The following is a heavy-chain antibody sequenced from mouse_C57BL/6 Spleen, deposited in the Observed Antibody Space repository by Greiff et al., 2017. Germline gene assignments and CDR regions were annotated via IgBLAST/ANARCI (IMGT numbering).Heavy chain of an antibody. V-gene: IGHV1-42*01. CDR1: GYSFTGYY. J-gene: IGHJ4*01. CDR3: AEGSYYYGRGAMDY. D-gene: IGHD1-1*01. CDR2: INPSTGGT. Sequence: VQLKQSGPELVKPGASVKISCKASGYSFTGYYMNWVKQSPEKSLEWIGEINPSTGGTTYNQKFKAKATLTVDKSSSTAYMQRKSLTSEDSAVYYCAEGSYYYGRGAMDYWGQGTSVTVSS.